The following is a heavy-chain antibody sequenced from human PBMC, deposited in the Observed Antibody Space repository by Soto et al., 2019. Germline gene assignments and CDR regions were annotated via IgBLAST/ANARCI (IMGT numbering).Heavy chain of an antibody. V-gene: IGHV3-11*06. D-gene: IGHD6-13*01. CDR1: GFTFSDYY. CDR3: ARRMGGAAAAKGAFDI. J-gene: IGHJ3*02. CDR2: ISSSSSYT. Sequence: PGGSLRLSCAASGFTFSDYYMSWIRQAPGKGLEWVSYISSSSSYTNYADPVKGRFTISRDNAKNSLYLQMNSLRAEDTAVYYCARRMGGAAAAKGAFDIWGQGTMVTVSS.